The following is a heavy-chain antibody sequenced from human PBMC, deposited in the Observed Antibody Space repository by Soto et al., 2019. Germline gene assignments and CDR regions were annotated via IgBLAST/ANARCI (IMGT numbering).Heavy chain of an antibody. J-gene: IGHJ4*02. Sequence: GGSLRLSCAASGFTFSSYWMSWVRQAPGKGLEWVANIKQDGSEKYYVDSVKGRFTISRDNAKNSLYLQMNSLRAEDTAVYYCARDRSIAAAGTEVFGYWGQGTLVTVSS. D-gene: IGHD6-13*01. CDR1: GFTFSSYW. CDR3: ARDRSIAAAGTEVFGY. V-gene: IGHV3-7*01. CDR2: IKQDGSEK.